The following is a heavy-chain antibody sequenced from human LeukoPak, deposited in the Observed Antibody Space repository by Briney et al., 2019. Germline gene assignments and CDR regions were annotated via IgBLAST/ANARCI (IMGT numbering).Heavy chain of an antibody. J-gene: IGHJ6*02. CDR1: GFTFSSYW. CDR3: ARGVVPAAKPYYYYGMDV. D-gene: IGHD2-2*01. Sequence: PGGSLRLSCAASGFTFSSYWMSWVRQAPGKGLEWVANIKQDGSEKYDVDSVKGRFTISRDNAKNSLYLQMNSLRAEDTAVYYCARGVVPAAKPYYYYGMDVWGQGTTVTVSS. V-gene: IGHV3-7*01. CDR2: IKQDGSEK.